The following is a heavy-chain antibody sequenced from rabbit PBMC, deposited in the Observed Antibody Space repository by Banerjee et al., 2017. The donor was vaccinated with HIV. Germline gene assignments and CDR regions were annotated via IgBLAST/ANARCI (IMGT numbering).Heavy chain of an antibody. J-gene: IGHJ4*01. CDR2: IYAGGGSA. Sequence: QLKETGGGLVQPGGSLTLSCKASGFDFSTYYMSWVRQAPGKGLEWIGIIYAGGGSADYATWVNGRFTISSDNAQNTVDLQMNSLTAADTATYFCARVGYPYSHVWGGDNFWGPGTLVTVS. V-gene: IGHV1S7*01. CDR1: GFDFSTYY. D-gene: IGHD4-1*01. CDR3: ARVGYPYSHVWGGDNF.